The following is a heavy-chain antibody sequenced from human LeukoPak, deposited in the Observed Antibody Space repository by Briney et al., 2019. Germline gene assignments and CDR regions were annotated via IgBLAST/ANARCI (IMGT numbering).Heavy chain of an antibody. CDR2: INHSGST. V-gene: IGHV4-34*01. D-gene: IGHD2-15*01. CDR3: ARGSDCSGGSCYFDY. J-gene: IGHJ4*02. CDR1: GGSFSGYY. Sequence: SETLSLTCAVYGGSFSGYYWGWIRQPPGKGLEWIGEINHSGSTNYNPSLKSRVTISVDTSKNQFSLKLSSVTAADTAVYYCARGSDCSGGSCYFDYWGQGALVTVSS.